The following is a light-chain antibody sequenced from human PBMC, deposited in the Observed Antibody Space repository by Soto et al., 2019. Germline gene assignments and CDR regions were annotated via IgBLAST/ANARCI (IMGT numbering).Light chain of an antibody. CDR3: HHYNSWPYT. Sequence: EVVMTQPPASLSASPGERVTLSCRASQNIRSSLAWYQQRPGQAPRLLIYDASTRAPGFPARFSGSGSGTEFTLTISSLQSEDFAVYYCHHYNSWPYTFGQGTKVDIK. CDR2: DAS. CDR1: QNIRSS. J-gene: IGKJ2*01. V-gene: IGKV3-15*01.